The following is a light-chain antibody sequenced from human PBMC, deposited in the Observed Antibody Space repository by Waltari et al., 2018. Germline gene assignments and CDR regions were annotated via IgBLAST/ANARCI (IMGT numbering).Light chain of an antibody. V-gene: IGKV3-20*01. CDR2: GAS. CDR3: QQYGSSPPYT. J-gene: IGKJ2*01. CDR1: QSVNSNY. Sequence: EIVLTQSPGTLSLSPGERATLSCRASQSVNSNYLAWYQHKPGQAPRLLINGASSRATGIPDRFSGSGSGTDFIFTISRLEPEDFAVYYCQQYGSSPPYTFGQGTKLEIK.